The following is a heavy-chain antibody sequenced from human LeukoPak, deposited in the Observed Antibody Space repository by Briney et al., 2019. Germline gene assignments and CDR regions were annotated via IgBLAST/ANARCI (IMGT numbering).Heavy chain of an antibody. V-gene: IGHV4-4*08. CDR3: ARHVHRYSTNNWFDP. D-gene: IGHD5-12*01. Sequence: PSETQSLTCTVSGGSISSYYWNWIRQPPGKALEWIGYIYTSGSTNYNPSLKSRVTMSLDTSKNQFSLKLSSVTAADTAVYYCARHVHRYSTNNWFDPWGQGTLVTVSS. CDR1: GGSISSYY. J-gene: IGHJ5*02. CDR2: IYTSGST.